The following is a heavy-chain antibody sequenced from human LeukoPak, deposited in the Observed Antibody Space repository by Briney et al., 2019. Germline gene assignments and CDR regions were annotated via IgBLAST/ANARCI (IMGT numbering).Heavy chain of an antibody. CDR1: EFTFSSYA. Sequence: GGSQRLSCAASEFTFSSYAMSWVRQAPGKGLEWVSAISGSGGRTYYAESVKGRFTISRDNNENTLYLQMNSLRAEDTAVYYCAKAAQVAGRPNLGGHFDYWGQGTLVTVSS. V-gene: IGHV3-23*01. CDR2: ISGSGGRT. CDR3: AKAAQVAGRPNLGGHFDY. D-gene: IGHD6-6*01. J-gene: IGHJ4*02.